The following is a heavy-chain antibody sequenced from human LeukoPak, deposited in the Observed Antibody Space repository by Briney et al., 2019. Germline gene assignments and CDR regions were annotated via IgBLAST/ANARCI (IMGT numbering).Heavy chain of an antibody. J-gene: IGHJ4*02. CDR2: ISGSGGST. Sequence: QSGGSLRLSRAASGFTFSSYAMSWVRQAPGKGLEWVSAISGSGGSTYCADSVKGRFTISRDNSKNTLYLQMNSLRAEDTAVYYCAKRYYYDSSQIPNWGQGTLVTVSS. V-gene: IGHV3-23*01. CDR1: GFTFSSYA. D-gene: IGHD3-22*01. CDR3: AKRYYYDSSQIPN.